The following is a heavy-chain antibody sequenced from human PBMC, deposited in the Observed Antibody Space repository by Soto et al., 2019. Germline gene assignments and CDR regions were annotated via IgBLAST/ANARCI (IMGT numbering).Heavy chain of an antibody. V-gene: IGHV1-69*04. Sequence: SVKVSCKASGGTFSTYGITWVRQAPGQGLEWMGRIIPILGIANYAQKFQGRVTITADKSTSTAYMELSSLRSEDTAVYYCAREGWLQFPLDYWGQGTLVTVS. CDR1: GGTFSTYG. J-gene: IGHJ4*02. D-gene: IGHD5-12*01. CDR2: IIPILGIA. CDR3: AREGWLQFPLDY.